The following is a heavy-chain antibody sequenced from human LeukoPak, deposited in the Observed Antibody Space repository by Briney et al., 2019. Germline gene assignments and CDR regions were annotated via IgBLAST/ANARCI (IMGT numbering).Heavy chain of an antibody. CDR1: GFTFSSYA. CDR2: IKSKTDGGTT. D-gene: IGHD3-3*01. CDR3: TTGYYGDY. J-gene: IGHJ4*02. V-gene: IGHV3-15*07. Sequence: GGSLRLSCAASGFTFSSYAMNWVRQAPGKGLEWAGRIKSKTDGGTTDYAAPVKGRFTISGDDSKNTLYLQMNSLKTEDTAVYYCTTGYYGDYWGQGTLVTVSS.